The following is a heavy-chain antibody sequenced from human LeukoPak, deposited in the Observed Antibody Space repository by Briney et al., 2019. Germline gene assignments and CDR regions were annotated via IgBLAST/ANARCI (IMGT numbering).Heavy chain of an antibody. J-gene: IGHJ4*02. CDR2: INHSGST. V-gene: IGHV4-34*01. D-gene: IGHD6-6*01. CDR3: AREVGSSAPSDY. CDR1: GFTVSGNY. Sequence: GSLRLSCAVSGFTVSGNYMSWIRQPPGKGLEWIGEINHSGSTNYNPSLKSRVTISVDTSKNQFSLKLSSVTAADTAVYYCAREVGSSAPSDYWGQGTLVTVSS.